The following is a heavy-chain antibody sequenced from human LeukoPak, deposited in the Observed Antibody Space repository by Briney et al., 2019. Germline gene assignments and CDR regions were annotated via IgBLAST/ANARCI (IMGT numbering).Heavy chain of an antibody. CDR2: INHSGST. J-gene: IGHJ4*02. CDR3: ARGVRYYYGSGSSINDY. V-gene: IGHV4-34*01. Sequence: PSETLSLTCAVYGGSFSGYYWSWIRQPPGKGLEWIGEINHSGSTNYNPSLKSRVTISVDTSKNQFSLKLSSATAADTAVYYCARGVRYYYGSGSSINDYWGQGTLVTVSS. D-gene: IGHD3-10*01. CDR1: GGSFSGYY.